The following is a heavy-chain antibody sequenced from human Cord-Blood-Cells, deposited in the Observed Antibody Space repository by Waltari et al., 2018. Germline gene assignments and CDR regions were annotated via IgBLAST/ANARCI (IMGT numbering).Heavy chain of an antibody. Sequence: QVQLQESGPGLVKPSETMSLTCTVSGGSISSYYGRWIGQPAGKGLEWIGRIYTSGSTNYNPSLKSRVTMSVDTSKNQVSLKLSSVTAADTAVYYCARDSDFWSGYYYYYYYYMDVWGKGTTVTVSS. V-gene: IGHV4-4*07. CDR1: GGSISSYY. CDR2: IYTSGST. CDR3: ARDSDFWSGYYYYYYYYMDV. D-gene: IGHD3-3*01. J-gene: IGHJ6*03.